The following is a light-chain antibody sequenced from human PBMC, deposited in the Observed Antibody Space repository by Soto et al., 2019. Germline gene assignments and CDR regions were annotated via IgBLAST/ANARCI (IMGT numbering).Light chain of an antibody. Sequence: QSALTQPASVSGSPGESITISCTGTSSDVGAYNYVSWYQQHPGKAPKLMIYVVSNRPSGVSNRFSGSKSGNTASLTISGLQAEDEADYYCSSYTSTNSLFGGGTKLTVL. CDR1: SSDVGAYNY. V-gene: IGLV2-14*03. CDR3: SSYTSTNSL. CDR2: VVS. J-gene: IGLJ2*01.